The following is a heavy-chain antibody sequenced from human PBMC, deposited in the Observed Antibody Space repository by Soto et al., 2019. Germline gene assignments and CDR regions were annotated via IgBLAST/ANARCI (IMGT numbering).Heavy chain of an antibody. CDR3: AIDDDHPDNAFDY. V-gene: IGHV3-33*01. D-gene: IGHD1-1*01. CDR1: GFTFSNYG. Sequence: QVQLAESGGGVVQPGRSLRLSCAATGFTFSNYGMHWVRQAPGKGLEWVAVILKDGSDQKYADSMKGRFTISRDNSENTLYLHMNSLRAEDTAVYYCAIDDDHPDNAFDYWGQGTLVTVSS. CDR2: ILKDGSDQ. J-gene: IGHJ4*02.